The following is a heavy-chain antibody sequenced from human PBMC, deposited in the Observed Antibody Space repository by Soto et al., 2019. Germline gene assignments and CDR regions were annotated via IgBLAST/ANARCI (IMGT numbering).Heavy chain of an antibody. V-gene: IGHV3-7*01. D-gene: IGHD5-18*01. J-gene: IGHJ5*02. CDR1: GFTFNSYW. Sequence: EVQLVESGGGLVQPGGSLRLSCAASGFTFNSYWMTWVRQAPGKGLEWVANIKQDGSEKSYVDSVKGRFTISRDNAKNALFRQLHLLRGGDRAVYYCARYPLIQGSRWFDPWGQGTLVTVSS. CDR2: IKQDGSEK. CDR3: ARYPLIQGSRWFDP.